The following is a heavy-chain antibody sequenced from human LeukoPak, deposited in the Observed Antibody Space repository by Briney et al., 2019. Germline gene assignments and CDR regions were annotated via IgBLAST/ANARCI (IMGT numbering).Heavy chain of an antibody. Sequence: GASVKVSCKASGYTFTSYGISWVRQAPGQGLEWMGWISAYNGNTNYAQKLQGRVTMTTDTSTSTAYMELRSLRSDDTAVYYCASVVLVTYYYDSSGYYSSIYFDYWGQGTLVTVSS. D-gene: IGHD3-22*01. CDR1: GYTFTSYG. V-gene: IGHV1-18*01. J-gene: IGHJ4*02. CDR3: ASVVLVTYYYDSSGYYSSIYFDY. CDR2: ISAYNGNT.